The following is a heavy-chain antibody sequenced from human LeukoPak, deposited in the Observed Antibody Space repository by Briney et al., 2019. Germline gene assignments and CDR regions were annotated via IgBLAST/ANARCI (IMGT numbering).Heavy chain of an antibody. D-gene: IGHD2-21*01. CDR3: AKDLNRGLPDY. J-gene: IGHJ4*02. V-gene: IGHV3-7*01. Sequence: PGGSLRLSCAASGFTFSSYWMTWVRQAPGKGLEWVANIKQHGNEKYYVDSVKGRFTISRDDAKTSVYLQMTSLRVDDTAIYYCAKDLNRGLPDYWGQGTLVTVSS. CDR1: GFTFSSYW. CDR2: IKQHGNEK.